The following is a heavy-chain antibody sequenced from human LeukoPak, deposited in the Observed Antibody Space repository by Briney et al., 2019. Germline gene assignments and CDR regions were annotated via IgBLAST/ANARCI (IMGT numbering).Heavy chain of an antibody. CDR3: AKVLGYCSGGTCKVFDY. D-gene: IGHD2-15*01. V-gene: IGHV3-23*01. CDR2: FSGGGDST. Sequence: GGSLRLSCAASGFTFSSYPMSWVRQAPGKGLEWGSGFSGGGDSTDYADSVKGRFTISRDNSKNTLYLQMNTLRAEDTAVYYCAKVLGYCSGGTCKVFDYWGQGILVTVSP. CDR1: GFTFSSYP. J-gene: IGHJ4*02.